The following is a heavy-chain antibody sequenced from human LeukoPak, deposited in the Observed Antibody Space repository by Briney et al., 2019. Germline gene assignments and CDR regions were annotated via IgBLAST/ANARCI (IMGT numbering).Heavy chain of an antibody. V-gene: IGHV1-2*02. CDR2: INPNSGGT. D-gene: IGHD3/OR15-3a*01. CDR1: GYTFTGYY. Sequence: ASVKVSCKASGYTFTGYYMHWVRQAPGQGLEWMGWINPNSGGTNYAQKFQGRVTMTRDTSISTAYMELSRLRSDDTAVYYWARILDFAMYYFDYWGQGTLVTVSS. J-gene: IGHJ4*02. CDR3: ARILDFAMYYFDY.